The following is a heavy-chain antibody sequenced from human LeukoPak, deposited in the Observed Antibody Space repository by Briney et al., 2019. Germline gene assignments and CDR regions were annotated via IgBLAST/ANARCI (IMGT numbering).Heavy chain of an antibody. CDR2: IYDSGST. J-gene: IGHJ3*02. CDR3: ARYTQIVLAATDVDAFDI. Sequence: PSETLSLTCTVSGGSISSGGYYWSWIRQPPGEGLEWIGYIYDSGSTYYNPSLNSRVTISVDRSKNHFSLKLTSVSAADTAVYYCARYTQIVLAATDVDAFDIWGQGTMVTVSS. V-gene: IGHV4-30-2*01. CDR1: GGSISSGGYY. D-gene: IGHD2-2*01.